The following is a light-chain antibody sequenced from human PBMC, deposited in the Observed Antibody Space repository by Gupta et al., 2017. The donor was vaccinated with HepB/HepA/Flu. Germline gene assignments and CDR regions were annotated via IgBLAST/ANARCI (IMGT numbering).Light chain of an antibody. CDR1: SSDVGGYNY. V-gene: IGLV2-14*03. CDR3: SSYTSSSTYV. CDR2: DVS. Sequence: QSALTQPASVSGSPGQSITISCTGTSSDVGGYNYVSWYQQHPGKAPKLMIYDVSNRPSGVSNRFSGSKSGNTASLTXPXLQAEDXADYYCSSYTSSSTYVFGTGTKVTVL. J-gene: IGLJ1*01.